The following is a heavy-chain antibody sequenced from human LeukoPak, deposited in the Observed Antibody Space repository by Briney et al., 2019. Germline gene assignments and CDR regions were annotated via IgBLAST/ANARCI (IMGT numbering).Heavy chain of an antibody. V-gene: IGHV1-2*02. Sequence: QAPGQGLEWMGWINPNSGGTNYAQKFQGRVTMTRDTSISTAYMELSRLRSDDTAVYYCARARYSGYDLVDYWGQGXXV. CDR2: INPNSGGT. J-gene: IGHJ4*02. CDR3: ARARYSGYDLVDY. D-gene: IGHD5-12*01.